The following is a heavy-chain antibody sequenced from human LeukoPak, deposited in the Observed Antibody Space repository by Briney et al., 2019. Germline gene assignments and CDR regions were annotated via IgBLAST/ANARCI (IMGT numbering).Heavy chain of an antibody. J-gene: IGHJ4*02. CDR1: GYTFTGYY. D-gene: IGHD1-20*01. Sequence: ASVKVSCKSSGYTFTGYYMHWVRQAPRQGLEWMGWINPKSGGTNYEKKFQGRVTMTRDTSISTAYMEMRRLRSADPAVSYWARVGGYNWKYLDYWGQGILVTVSS. CDR2: INPKSGGT. CDR3: ARVGGYNWKYLDY. V-gene: IGHV1-2*02.